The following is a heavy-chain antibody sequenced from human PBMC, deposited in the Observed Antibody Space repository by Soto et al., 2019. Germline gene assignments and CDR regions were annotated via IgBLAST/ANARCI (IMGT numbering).Heavy chain of an antibody. J-gene: IGHJ4*02. Sequence: QVQLVESGGGVVQPGRSLRLSCAASGFTFSSYAMHWVRQAPGKGLEWVAVISYDGSNKYYADSVKGRFTISRDNSKNTLYLQMNSLRAEDTAVYDCARATTTVVTPYYFDYWGQGTLVTVSS. CDR1: GFTFSSYA. CDR2: ISYDGSNK. D-gene: IGHD4-17*01. CDR3: ARATTTVVTPYYFDY. V-gene: IGHV3-30-3*01.